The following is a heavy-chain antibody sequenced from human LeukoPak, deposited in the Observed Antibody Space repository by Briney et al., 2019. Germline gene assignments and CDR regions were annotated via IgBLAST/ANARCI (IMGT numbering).Heavy chain of an antibody. CDR1: GFTFSSYW. V-gene: IGHV3-7*01. D-gene: IGHD3-22*01. Sequence: PGGSLRLSCAASGFTFSSYWMSWVRQAPGKGLEWVANIKQDGSEKYYVDSVKGRFTISRDNSKNTLYLQMGSLRAEDMAVYYCARPPKPHTYYYDSNYFDYWGQGTLVTVSS. J-gene: IGHJ4*02. CDR2: IKQDGSEK. CDR3: ARPPKPHTYYYDSNYFDY.